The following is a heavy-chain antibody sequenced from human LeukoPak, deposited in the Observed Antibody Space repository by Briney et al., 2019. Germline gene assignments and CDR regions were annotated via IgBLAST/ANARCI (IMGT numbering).Heavy chain of an antibody. CDR2: IYHSGST. D-gene: IGHD3-3*01. V-gene: IGHV4-38-2*02. CDR1: GYSISRGYY. CDR3: ARDTSGVTIFGVRPPSDY. Sequence: SETLSLTCTVSGYSISRGYYWGWIRQPPGKGLEWIGSIYHSGSTYYNPSHKSRVTISLDTSTHQFSLKMSSVTAADTAVYYCARDTSGVTIFGVRPPSDYWGQGTLVTVSS. J-gene: IGHJ4*02.